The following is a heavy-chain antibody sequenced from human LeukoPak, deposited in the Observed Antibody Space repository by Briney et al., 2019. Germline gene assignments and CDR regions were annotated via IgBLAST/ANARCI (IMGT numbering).Heavy chain of an antibody. CDR3: ATDRRYAFDY. CDR1: GFIFNYYA. Sequence: GGSLRLSCATSGFIFNYYAMSWVRQAPGKGLEWISNIRTTAEGAKYAYYADSVKGRVTISRDDGKNTLYLHMNSLRDDDTAVYYCATDRRYAFDYWGQGILVTVSS. CDR2: IRTTAEGAKYA. V-gene: IGHV3-11*03. D-gene: IGHD3-9*01. J-gene: IGHJ4*02.